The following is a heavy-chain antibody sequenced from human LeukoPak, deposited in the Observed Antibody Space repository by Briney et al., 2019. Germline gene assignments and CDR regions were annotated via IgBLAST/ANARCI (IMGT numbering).Heavy chain of an antibody. J-gene: IGHJ4*02. D-gene: IGHD2-2*01. CDR1: GGSISSYY. CDR2: IYHTGTT. Sequence: SETLSLTCTVSGGSISSYYWSWIRQPPGKGLECLGFIYHTGTTNYNPSLKSRVTISVDTSTNQFSLKLSSLTAADTAIYYCARTYCSTNACPFDHWGQGTLVTVSS. CDR3: ARTYCSTNACPFDH. V-gene: IGHV4-59*08.